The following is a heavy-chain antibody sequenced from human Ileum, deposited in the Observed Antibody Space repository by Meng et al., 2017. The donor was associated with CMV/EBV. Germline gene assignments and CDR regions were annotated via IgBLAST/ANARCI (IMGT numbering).Heavy chain of an antibody. D-gene: IGHD3-10*01. CDR1: GFTFSSYG. Sequence: RGSLRLSCAASGFTFSSYGIHWVRQAPGKGLEWVAFIRYDGVATYYADSVRGRSIISKDNSNNTVYLQMNSLRAEDTAVYYCAKGRRALYGYFDMDVWGQGTTVTVSS. J-gene: IGHJ6*02. V-gene: IGHV3-30*02. CDR3: AKGRRALYGYFDMDV. CDR2: IRYDGVAT.